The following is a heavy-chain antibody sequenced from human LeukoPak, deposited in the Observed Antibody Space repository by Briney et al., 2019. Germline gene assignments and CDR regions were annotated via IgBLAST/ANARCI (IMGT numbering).Heavy chain of an antibody. CDR2: ISGSGGST. D-gene: IGHD1-26*01. Sequence: GGSLRLSCAVSEFTFSSYAMSWVRQAPGKGLEWVSAISGSGGSTYYADSVKGRFTISRDNSKNTLYLQMNSLRAEDTAVYYCAKDGTSGSYIDYWGQGTLVTVSS. CDR3: AKDGTSGSYIDY. CDR1: EFTFSSYA. V-gene: IGHV3-23*01. J-gene: IGHJ4*02.